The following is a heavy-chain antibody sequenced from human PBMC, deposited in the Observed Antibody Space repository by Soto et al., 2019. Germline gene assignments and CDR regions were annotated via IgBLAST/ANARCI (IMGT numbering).Heavy chain of an antibody. CDR2: IYWDGDK. CDR3: AHKGGRCAGMDV. CDR1: GFSLSTSGVG. J-gene: IGHJ6*02. V-gene: IGHV2-5*02. Sequence: QITLKESGPTLVKPTQTLTVTCTFSGFSLSTSGVGVGWIRQPPGKSLEWLALIYWDGDKRYSPFLKSRLTITKDTSENQVVLTLTNMDPVDTATYYCAHKGGRCAGMDVWGQGTTVTVSS. D-gene: IGHD2-21*01.